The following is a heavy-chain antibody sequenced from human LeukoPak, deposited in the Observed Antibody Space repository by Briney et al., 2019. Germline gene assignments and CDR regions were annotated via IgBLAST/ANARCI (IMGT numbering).Heavy chain of an antibody. CDR3: ARSFSTYCSSTSCPSTFDY. CDR1: GGFFSGYY. Sequence: SETLSLTCAVYGGFFSGYYWSWIRQPPGKGLKWIGEINHSGSTNYNPSLKSRVTISVDTSKNQFSLKLSSVTAADTAVYYCARSFSTYCSSTSCPSTFDYWGQRTLVTVSS. V-gene: IGHV4-34*01. D-gene: IGHD2-2*01. J-gene: IGHJ4*02. CDR2: INHSGST.